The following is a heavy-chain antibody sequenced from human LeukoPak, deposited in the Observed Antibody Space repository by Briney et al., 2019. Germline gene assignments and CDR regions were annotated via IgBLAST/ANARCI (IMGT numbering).Heavy chain of an antibody. V-gene: IGHV3-30*19. CDR2: ISYDGSNE. CDR3: ARGGTETYYYDSSGYYYC. CDR1: GFTFSSNG. Sequence: GGSLRLSCAASGFTFSSNGMHWVRQAPGKGLEWVAVISYDGSNEYYADSVKGRFTISRDNSKNTLYLQMNSLRAEDTAVYYCARGGTETYYYDSSGYYYCWGQGTLVTVSS. J-gene: IGHJ4*02. D-gene: IGHD3-22*01.